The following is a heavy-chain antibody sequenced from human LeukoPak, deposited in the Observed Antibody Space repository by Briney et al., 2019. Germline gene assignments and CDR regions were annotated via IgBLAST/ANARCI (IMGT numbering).Heavy chain of an antibody. CDR2: IIPILGIA. J-gene: IGHJ4*02. CDR1: GYTFTAYH. V-gene: IGHV1-69*02. Sequence: SVKVSCKASGYTFTAYHMHWVRQAPGQGLEWMGRIIPILGIANYAQKFQGRVTITADKSTSTAYMELSSLRSEDTAVYYCRGYCSSTSCSFDYWGQGTLVTVSS. D-gene: IGHD2-2*01. CDR3: RGYCSSTSCSFDY.